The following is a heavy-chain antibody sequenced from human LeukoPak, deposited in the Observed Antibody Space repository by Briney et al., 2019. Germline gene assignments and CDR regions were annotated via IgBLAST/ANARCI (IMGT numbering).Heavy chain of an antibody. D-gene: IGHD5-18*01. V-gene: IGHV3-48*03. J-gene: IGHJ4*02. CDR3: ARDDNLIHLWAVFDD. CDR2: ISATGNTI. Sequence: GGSLRLSCAASGFTFSSYEMNWVRQAPGKGLEWVSYISATGNTIFYADSVKGRFTVSRDNAKNSLYLQMSSLRAEDTAVYYCARDDNLIHLWAVFDDWGQASLVTVSS. CDR1: GFTFSSYE.